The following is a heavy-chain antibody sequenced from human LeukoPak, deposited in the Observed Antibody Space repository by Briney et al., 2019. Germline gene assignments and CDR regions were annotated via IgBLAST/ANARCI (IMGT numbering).Heavy chain of an antibody. Sequence: GGSLRLSCAASGFTFSSCAMTWVRQAPGKGLEWVSSLSGSGDSTFYADSVKGRFTISRDNSKNTLSLQMSSLRAEDAAVYFCAKYLGKYSYGYSGLDYWGQGTLVTVSS. CDR1: GFTFSSCA. CDR3: AKYLGKYSYGYSGLDY. CDR2: LSGSGDST. D-gene: IGHD5-18*01. J-gene: IGHJ4*02. V-gene: IGHV3-23*01.